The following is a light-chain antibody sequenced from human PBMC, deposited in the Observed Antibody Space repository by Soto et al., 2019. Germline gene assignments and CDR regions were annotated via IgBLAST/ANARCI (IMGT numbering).Light chain of an antibody. CDR3: QQYNSDPS. Sequence: DNPMTKSPATLSAPVRHRVTITCGASQSISSWLDWYQQKPGKAPKLLIYKASSLVTGVPSRFSGSGSGKEFTLTIGSLQPYDFATYYCQQYNSDPSFGGGTKVEI. CDR2: KAS. V-gene: IGKV1-5*03. J-gene: IGKJ4*01. CDR1: QSISSW.